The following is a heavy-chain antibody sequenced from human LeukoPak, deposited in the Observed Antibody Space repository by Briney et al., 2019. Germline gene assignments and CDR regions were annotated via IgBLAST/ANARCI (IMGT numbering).Heavy chain of an antibody. V-gene: IGHV3-7*01. Sequence: QAGGSLRLSCVASGFSFSSYGMAWVRQVPGKGLEWVANLKYDGSNKYYVDSVKGRFTISRDNAKTSVYLQMNSLRVDDTAVYFCASSHDSSGNEWGQGTMVTVSS. J-gene: IGHJ4*02. CDR1: GFSFSSYG. CDR3: ASSHDSSGNE. D-gene: IGHD3-22*01. CDR2: LKYDGSNK.